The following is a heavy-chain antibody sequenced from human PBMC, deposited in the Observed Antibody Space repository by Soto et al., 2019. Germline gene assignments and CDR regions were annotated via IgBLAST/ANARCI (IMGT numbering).Heavy chain of an antibody. CDR3: ARDIVFGGTYGMDV. CDR1: GGTFSRYA. Sequence: QVQLVQSGAEVKKPGSSVKVSCKASGGTFSRYAISWVRQAPGQGLEWMGGIIVIFGTANYAQKFQGRVTITADESTSTAYMELSSLTSEDTAVYYCARDIVFGGTYGMDVWGQGTTVTVSS. J-gene: IGHJ6*02. D-gene: IGHD3-16*01. V-gene: IGHV1-69*12. CDR2: IIVIFGTA.